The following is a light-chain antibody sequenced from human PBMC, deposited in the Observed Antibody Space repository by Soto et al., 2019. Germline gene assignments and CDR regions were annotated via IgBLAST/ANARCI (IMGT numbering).Light chain of an antibody. J-gene: IGKJ2*01. CDR3: QQYSIYWNT. V-gene: IGKV1-27*01. CDR2: AAS. Sequence: DIQMTQSPSSLSASVGDRVTITCRASQGIGNYLAWYQQRPGKVPKLLIYAASTLQSGVPSRFSGSGSGPDFTLTISSLQPDDFATYYCQQYSIYWNTFGQGTKLEIK. CDR1: QGIGNY.